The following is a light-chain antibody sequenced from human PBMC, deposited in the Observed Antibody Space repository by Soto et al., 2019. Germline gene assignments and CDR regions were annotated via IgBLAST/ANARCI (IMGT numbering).Light chain of an antibody. CDR3: QQRNNWPLT. Sequence: EIVLTQSPGTLSLSPGERATLSCRASQSITSNFLAWYQQKPGQAPRLLIYGASTRAAGVPDRFSGSGSGPDFTLTITRLEPEDFAVYYCQQRNNWPLTFGGGTKVEIK. CDR1: QSITSNF. J-gene: IGKJ4*01. CDR2: GAS. V-gene: IGKV3D-20*02.